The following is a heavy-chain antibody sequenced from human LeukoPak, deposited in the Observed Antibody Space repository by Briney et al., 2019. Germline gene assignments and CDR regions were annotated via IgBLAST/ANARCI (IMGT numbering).Heavy chain of an antibody. J-gene: IGHJ5*02. CDR1: GGSFSGYY. Sequence: SETLSLTCAVYGGSFSGYYWSWIRQPPGKGLEWIGEIDHSGSTNYNPSLKSRVTISVDTSKNQSSLKLSSVTAADTAVYYCARGGRRITIFGVVMVWFDPWGQGTLVTVSS. CDR2: IDHSGST. V-gene: IGHV4-34*01. D-gene: IGHD3-3*01. CDR3: ARGGRRITIFGVVMVWFDP.